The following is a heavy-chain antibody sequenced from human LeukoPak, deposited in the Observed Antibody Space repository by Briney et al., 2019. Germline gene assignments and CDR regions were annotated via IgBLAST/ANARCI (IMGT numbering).Heavy chain of an antibody. Sequence: PGGSLRLSCAASGFTFSSYGMHWVRQAPGKGLEWVAFIRYDGSNTYYADSVKGRFTISRDNSKNTLYLEVNSLTPEDTAVYYCARASPIPGPYWGQGTLVTVSS. CDR3: ARASPIPGPY. CDR1: GFTFSSYG. J-gene: IGHJ4*02. D-gene: IGHD2-2*02. V-gene: IGHV3-30*02. CDR2: IRYDGSNT.